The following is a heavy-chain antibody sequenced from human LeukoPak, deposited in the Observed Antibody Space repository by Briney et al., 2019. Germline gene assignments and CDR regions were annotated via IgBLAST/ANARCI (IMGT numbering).Heavy chain of an antibody. CDR3: TTVTAYCSSTSCYYYYYYYMDV. Sequence: GGSLRLSCAASGFIFSNAWMSWVRQAPGKGLEWVGRIKSKTDGGTTDYAAPVKGRFTISRDDSKNTLYLQMNSLKTEDTAVYYCTTVTAYCSSTSCYYYYYYYMDVWGKGTTVTVSS. J-gene: IGHJ6*03. D-gene: IGHD2-2*01. V-gene: IGHV3-15*01. CDR1: GFIFSNAW. CDR2: IKSKTDGGTT.